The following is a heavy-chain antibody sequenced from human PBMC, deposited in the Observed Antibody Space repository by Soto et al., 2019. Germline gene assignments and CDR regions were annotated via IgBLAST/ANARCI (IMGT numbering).Heavy chain of an antibody. CDR2: IYYSGST. Sequence: KSSETLSLTCTVSGGSISSGDYYWSWIRQPPGKGLEWIGYIYYSGSTYYNPSLKSRVTISVDTSKNQFSLKLSSVTAADTAVYYCARGTILALLPPDYWGQGTLVTVSS. CDR1: GGSISSGDYY. D-gene: IGHD3-3*01. V-gene: IGHV4-30-4*01. J-gene: IGHJ4*02. CDR3: ARGTILALLPPDY.